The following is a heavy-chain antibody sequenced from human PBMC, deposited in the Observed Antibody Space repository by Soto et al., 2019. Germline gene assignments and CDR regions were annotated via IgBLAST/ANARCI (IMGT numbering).Heavy chain of an antibody. V-gene: IGHV1-2*04. Sequence: QLQLVQSGAEVKKPGASVKVSCTASGDTFTVFLLHWVRQAPGQGLEWVGWVNANSGCTNYVQKFQGWVTMTRDTSISTAYMGLSRLTSDATDVYYCAFQRDGVVYWCQGSLVTVSS. CDR2: VNANSGCT. D-gene: IGHD2-2*01. CDR3: AFQRDGVVY. CDR1: GDTFTVFL. J-gene: IGHJ4*02.